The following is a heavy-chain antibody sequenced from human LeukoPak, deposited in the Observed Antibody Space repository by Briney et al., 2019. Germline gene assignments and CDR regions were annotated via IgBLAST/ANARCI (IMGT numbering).Heavy chain of an antibody. V-gene: IGHV7-4-1*02. Sequence: ASVKVSCKASGYTFTNYAMNWVRQAPGQGLEWMGWITTNTGDPTHAQGFTGRFVFSLDTSVSTTYLQISSLKAEDTAVYYCARDGAKLDYWGQGTLVTVSS. CDR3: ARDGAKLDY. J-gene: IGHJ4*02. CDR1: GYTFTNYA. CDR2: ITTNTGDP.